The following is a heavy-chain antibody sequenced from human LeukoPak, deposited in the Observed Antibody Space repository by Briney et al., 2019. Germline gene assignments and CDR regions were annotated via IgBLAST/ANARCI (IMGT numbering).Heavy chain of an antibody. J-gene: IGHJ4*02. CDR1: GYTFTSYY. CDR3: AKRRKAAADY. Sequence: ASVKVSCKSSGYTFTSYYLHWVRQAPGQGLEWMGIINPSGGSTSSAQKFQGRVTMTRDTSTSAVYMELSSLRSEDTAIYYCAKRRKAAADYWGQGTLVTASS. CDR2: INPSGGST. D-gene: IGHD6-13*01. V-gene: IGHV1-46*01.